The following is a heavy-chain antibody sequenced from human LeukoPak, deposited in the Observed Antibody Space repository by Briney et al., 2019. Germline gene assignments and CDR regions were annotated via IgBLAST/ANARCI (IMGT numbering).Heavy chain of an antibody. Sequence: PGGSLRLSCAASGFTFSSFGMLWVRQAPGKGGEGVAVIWYDGSNKYYADSVKGRFPIYRDNSKDTLYLQMNRLRAADTAVYYCATEIAAAGSDYWGQGTLVTVSS. CDR2: IWYDGSNK. CDR1: GFTFSSFG. D-gene: IGHD6-13*01. V-gene: IGHV3-33*01. J-gene: IGHJ4*02. CDR3: ATEIAAAGSDY.